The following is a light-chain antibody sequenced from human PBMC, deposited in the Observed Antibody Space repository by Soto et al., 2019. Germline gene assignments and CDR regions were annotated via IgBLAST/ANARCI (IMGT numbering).Light chain of an antibody. Sequence: DIQMTQSPSTLSVSVGDRVTITCRASQSISSWLAWYQQKPGKAPKLLIYKASSLESGVPSRFSGSGSGTEFTLTISSLQPDDFATYYCQQYNSYCTFGQGTKVEIK. CDR2: KAS. CDR3: QQYNSYCT. V-gene: IGKV1-5*03. J-gene: IGKJ1*01. CDR1: QSISSW.